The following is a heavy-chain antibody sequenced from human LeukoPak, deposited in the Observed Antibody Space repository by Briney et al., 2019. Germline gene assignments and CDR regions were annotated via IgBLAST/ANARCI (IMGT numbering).Heavy chain of an antibody. Sequence: GGSLRLSCAASGFTFSSYAMSWVRQAPGKGLEWVSAISGSGGSTYYADSVKGRFTISRDNSKNTLYLQMNSLRAEDTAVYYCVRSGSGSYFDYFDYWGQGTLVTVSS. D-gene: IGHD3-10*01. J-gene: IGHJ4*02. CDR3: VRSGSGSYFDYFDY. V-gene: IGHV3-23*01. CDR1: GFTFSSYA. CDR2: ISGSGGST.